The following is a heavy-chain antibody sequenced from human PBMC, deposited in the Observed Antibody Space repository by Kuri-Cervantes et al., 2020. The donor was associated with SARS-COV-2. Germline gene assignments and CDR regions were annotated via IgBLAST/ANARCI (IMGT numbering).Heavy chain of an antibody. J-gene: IGHJ6*02. CDR3: AKIAGLLYGYYYGMDV. V-gene: IGHV3-30-3*02. CDR1: GFTFSSYA. CDR2: ISYDGSNK. Sequence: LSLTCAASGFTFSSYAMHWVRQAPGKGLEWVAVISYDGSNKYYADSVKGRFTISRDNAKNSLYLQMNSLRAEDTAVYYCAKIAGLLYGYYYGMDVWGQGTTVTVSS. D-gene: IGHD3-3*01.